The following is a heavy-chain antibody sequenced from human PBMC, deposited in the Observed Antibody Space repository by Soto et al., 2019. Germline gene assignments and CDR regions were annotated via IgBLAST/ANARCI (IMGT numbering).Heavy chain of an antibody. CDR1: GGSISSYY. CDR3: GAGSGWYGPRGY. Sequence: QVQLQESGPGLVKPSETLSLTCTVSGGSISSYYWSWIRQPPGQGLEWIGYIYYSGSTNYNPTLKRQVTISEDTPKIQFSLELSSVTAADTAVYYCGAGSGWYGPRGYGGEGTLVTVSS. D-gene: IGHD6-19*01. CDR2: IYYSGST. J-gene: IGHJ4*02. V-gene: IGHV4-59*01.